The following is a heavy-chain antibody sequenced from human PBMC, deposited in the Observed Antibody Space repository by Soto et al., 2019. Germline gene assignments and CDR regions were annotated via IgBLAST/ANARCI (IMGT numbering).Heavy chain of an antibody. J-gene: IGHJ4*02. Sequence: QVQLQESGPGLVEPSQTLSLICSVSGGSISSGGYFWSWIRQPPGKGLEWIGHFYNSVITYTNPSLQSRVSISVDTSKNQFSLKLTSVTAADTAVYYGAGGPDTDKVDSWGQGTLVTVSS. CDR1: GGSISSGGYF. CDR2: FYNSVIT. D-gene: IGHD5-18*01. V-gene: IGHV4-30-4*01. CDR3: AGGPDTDKVDS.